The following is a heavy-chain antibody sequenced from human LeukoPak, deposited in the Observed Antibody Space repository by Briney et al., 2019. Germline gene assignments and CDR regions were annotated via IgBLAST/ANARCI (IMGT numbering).Heavy chain of an antibody. D-gene: IGHD4-11*01. V-gene: IGHV4-31*03. J-gene: IGHJ6*02. CDR3: ARDQTTSAYYYGMDV. CDR2: IYYSGST. Sequence: SETLSLTCTVSGGSISSGGYYWSWIRQHPGKGLEWIGYIYYSGSTYYNPSLKSRVTISVDTSKNQFSLKLSSVTAADTAVYYCARDQTTSAYYYGMDVWGQGTTVTVSS. CDR1: GGSISSGGYY.